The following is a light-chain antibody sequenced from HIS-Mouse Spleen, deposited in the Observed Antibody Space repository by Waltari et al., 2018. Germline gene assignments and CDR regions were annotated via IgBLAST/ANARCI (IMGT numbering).Light chain of an antibody. J-gene: IGLJ3*02. V-gene: IGLV2-14*03. CDR1: SSDVGGYNY. CDR2: DVS. CDR3: SSYTSSSTWV. Sequence: QSALTQPASWSGPPGQSLTIPCTGTSSDVGGYNYASWYQQHPDKAPKLMIYDVSNRPSGVSNRFSGSKSGNTASLTFSGLQAEDEADYYCSSYTSSSTWVFGGGTKLTVL.